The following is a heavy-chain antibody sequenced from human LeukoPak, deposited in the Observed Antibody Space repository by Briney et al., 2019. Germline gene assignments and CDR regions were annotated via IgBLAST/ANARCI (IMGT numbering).Heavy chain of an antibody. CDR1: GGSISSGSYY. J-gene: IGHJ2*01. Sequence: SSETLSLTCTVSGGSISSGSYYWSWIRQPPGKGLEWIGYIYYSGSTNYNPSLKSRVTISVDTSKNQFSLKLSSVTAADTAVYYCARRSPGRRLRKPDWYFDLWGRGTLVTVSS. CDR2: IYYSGST. D-gene: IGHD3-16*01. V-gene: IGHV4-61*01. CDR3: ARRSPGRRLRKPDWYFDL.